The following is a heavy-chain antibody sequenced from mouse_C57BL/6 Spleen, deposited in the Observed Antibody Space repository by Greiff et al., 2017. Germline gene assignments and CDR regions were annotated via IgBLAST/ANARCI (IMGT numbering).Heavy chain of an antibody. CDR1: GYTFTSYW. D-gene: IGHD1-1*01. CDR3: ARPYDYGSSWFAY. J-gene: IGHJ3*01. CDR2: IHPNSGST. Sequence: QVQLQQPGAELVKPGASVKLSCKASGYTFTSYWMHWVKQRPGQGLEWIGMIHPNSGSTNYNEKFKSKATLTVDKSSSTAYMQLSSLTSEDSAVYYCARPYDYGSSWFAYWGQGTLVTVSA. V-gene: IGHV1-64*01.